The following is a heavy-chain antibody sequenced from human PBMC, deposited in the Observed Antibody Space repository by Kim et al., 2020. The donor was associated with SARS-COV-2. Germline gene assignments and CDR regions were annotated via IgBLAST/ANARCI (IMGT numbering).Heavy chain of an antibody. CDR3: AKDRTPNYYYMDA. CDR1: GFTFDDYA. CDR2: ISWNSGSR. V-gene: IGHV3-9*01. Sequence: GGSLRLSCAASGFTFDDYAMHWGRQAPGKGLEWVSGISWNSGSRGYAGSVKGRFTISRDNAKNSLYLQMNSLRAEDTALYYCAKDRTPNYYYMDAWGQGT. J-gene: IGHJ6*02.